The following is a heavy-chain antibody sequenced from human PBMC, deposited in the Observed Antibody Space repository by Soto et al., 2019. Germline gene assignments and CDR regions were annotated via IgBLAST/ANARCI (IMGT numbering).Heavy chain of an antibody. V-gene: IGHV5-51*01. CDR3: ARTHGSGSYWWSAFDI. CDR2: IYPGDSDT. Sequence: PGESLKISCKGSGYSFTSYWIGWVRQMPGKGLEWMGIIYPGDSDTRYSPSFQGQVTISADKSISTAYLQWSSLKASDTAMYYCARTHGSGSYWWSAFDIWGQGTMVTVSS. D-gene: IGHD3-10*01. J-gene: IGHJ3*02. CDR1: GYSFTSYW.